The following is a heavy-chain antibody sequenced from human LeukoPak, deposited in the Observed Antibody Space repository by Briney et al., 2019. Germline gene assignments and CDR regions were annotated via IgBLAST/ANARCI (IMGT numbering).Heavy chain of an antibody. J-gene: IGHJ4*02. Sequence: ASVKVSCKASGYTFTRYYMHWVRLAPGQGLEWMGIINPSGGSTSYAQKFQGRVTMTRDTSTSTVYMELSSLRSEDTAVYYCIRVGPMGDYWGQGTLVTVSS. CDR2: INPSGGST. V-gene: IGHV1-46*01. CDR3: IRVGPMGDY. CDR1: GYTFTRYY. D-gene: IGHD1-26*01.